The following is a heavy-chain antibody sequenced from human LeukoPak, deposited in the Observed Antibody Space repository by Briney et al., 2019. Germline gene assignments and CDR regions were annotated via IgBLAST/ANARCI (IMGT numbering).Heavy chain of an antibody. D-gene: IGHD3-22*01. V-gene: IGHV1-18*01. Sequence: RASVKVSCKASGYTFTSYGISRVRQAPGQGLEWMGWISAYNGNTNYAQKLQGRVTMTTDTSTSTAYMELRSLRSDDTAVYYCARALKSGGSGYPLWGQGTLVTVSS. CDR2: ISAYNGNT. CDR3: ARALKSGGSGYPL. CDR1: GYTFTSYG. J-gene: IGHJ4*02.